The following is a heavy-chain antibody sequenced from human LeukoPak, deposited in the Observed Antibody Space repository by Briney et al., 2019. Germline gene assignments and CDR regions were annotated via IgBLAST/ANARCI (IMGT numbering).Heavy chain of an antibody. Sequence: PSETLSLTCAVSGGSISSSNWWSWVRQPPGKGLEWIGEIYHSGSTNYNPSLKSRVTISVDTSKNQFSLKLSSVTAADTAVYYCARWDRGYSYNFDYWGQGTLVTVSS. CDR1: GGSISSSNW. V-gene: IGHV4-4*02. CDR2: IYHSGST. CDR3: ARWDRGYSYNFDY. D-gene: IGHD5-18*01. J-gene: IGHJ4*02.